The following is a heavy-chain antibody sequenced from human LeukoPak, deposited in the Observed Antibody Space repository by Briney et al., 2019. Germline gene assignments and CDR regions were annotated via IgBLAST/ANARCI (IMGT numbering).Heavy chain of an antibody. CDR3: ASLLLYCSGSTCYSDY. CDR1: GFTFSNYC. J-gene: IGHJ4*02. V-gene: IGHV3-30*03. CDR2: TSFDGNNR. D-gene: IGHD2-15*01. Sequence: GGSLRLSCLASGFTFSNYCMHWVRQAPGKGLDWVAVTSFDGNNRYYADSVQGRFNISRDNSKNTLYLQMNSLRAEDTALYYCASLLLYCSGSTCYSDYWGQGTLVTVSS.